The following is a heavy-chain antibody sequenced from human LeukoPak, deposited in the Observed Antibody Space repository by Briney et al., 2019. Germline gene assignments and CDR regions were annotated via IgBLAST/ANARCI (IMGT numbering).Heavy chain of an antibody. D-gene: IGHD6-6*01. CDR3: ARDKGSGQLVGY. V-gene: IGHV1-18*01. Sequence: ASVTVSCKASGYTFTSYGISWVRQAPGQGLEWMGWISAHNGNTNYAQKLQGRVTMTTDTSTSTAYMELRSLRSDDTAVYYCARDKGSGQLVGYWGQGTLVTVSS. CDR1: GYTFTSYG. CDR2: ISAHNGNT. J-gene: IGHJ4*02.